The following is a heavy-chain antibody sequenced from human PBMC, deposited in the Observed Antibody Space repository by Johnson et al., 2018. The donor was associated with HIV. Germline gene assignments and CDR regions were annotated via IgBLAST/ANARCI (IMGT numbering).Heavy chain of an antibody. CDR1: GFTVRRSY. CDR3: TRGGGAYCGSDCLRTFDV. CDR2: IYSDGTT. Sequence: VQLVESGGGLVQPGGSLRLSCAASGFTVRRSYMSWVRQAPGKGLEHVSVIYSDGTTYYADFVKGRFTISRDSSKDTLYLQMNSLRAEDTAVYYCTRGGGAYCGSDCLRTFDVWGQGTVLTVS. D-gene: IGHD2-21*02. V-gene: IGHV3-66*01. J-gene: IGHJ3*01.